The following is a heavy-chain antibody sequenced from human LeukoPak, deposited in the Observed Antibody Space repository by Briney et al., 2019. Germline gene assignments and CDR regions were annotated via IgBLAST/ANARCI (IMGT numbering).Heavy chain of an antibody. CDR3: AKGSSTLVATDSNFDY. V-gene: IGHV3-7*03. CDR2: VNQGATQK. D-gene: IGHD5-12*01. CDR1: GFDFSTQW. J-gene: IGHJ4*02. Sequence: GGSLRLSCAASGFDFSTQWMSWVRQAPGKGLEWVAIVNQGATQKYYVDSVKGRFTISRDNAKNSLYLQMNSLRAEDTALYYCAKGSSTLVATDSNFDYWGQGTLVTVSS.